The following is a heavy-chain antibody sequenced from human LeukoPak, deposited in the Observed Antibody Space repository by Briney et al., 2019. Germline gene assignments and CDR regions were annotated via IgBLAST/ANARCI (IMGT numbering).Heavy chain of an antibody. CDR2: INPSGGST. J-gene: IGHJ3*02. CDR1: GYTFTSYY. D-gene: IGHD2-2*01. V-gene: IGHV1-46*01. Sequence: ASVKVSCKASGYTFTSYYMHWVRPAPGQGLEWMGIINPSGGSTSYAQKFQVRVTMTRDMSTSTVYIELSSLRSEDKAVYYCARGAALYHLLKTRWDAFDIWGQGAMVTVSS. CDR3: ARGAALYHLLKTRWDAFDI.